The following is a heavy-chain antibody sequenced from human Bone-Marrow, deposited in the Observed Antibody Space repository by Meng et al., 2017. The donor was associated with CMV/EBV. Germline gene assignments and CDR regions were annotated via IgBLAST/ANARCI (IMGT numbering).Heavy chain of an antibody. D-gene: IGHD5-18*01. CDR3: ARSTAMVLPFSP. CDR2: MNPNSDNT. CDR1: GYTFTSYD. Sequence: ASVKVSCKASGYTFTSYDINWVRQATGQGLEWMGWMNPNSDNTAYAQKFQGRVTITTDESTSTAYMELSSLRSEDTAVYYCARSTAMVLPFSPWGQGTLVTVSS. J-gene: IGHJ5*02. V-gene: IGHV1-8*03.